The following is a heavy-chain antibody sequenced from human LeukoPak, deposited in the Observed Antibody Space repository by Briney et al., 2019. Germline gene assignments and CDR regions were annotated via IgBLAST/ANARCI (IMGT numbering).Heavy chain of an antibody. Sequence: GGSLRLSCAASGFTFSSYWMHWVRQAPGKGLEWVAIIWSDGNNKYYADSVEGRFTISRDTSKNTLFLQMNSLRAEDTAVYYCARGQPGVAAAGKLDYWGQGTLVTVSS. CDR1: GFTFSSYW. J-gene: IGHJ4*02. V-gene: IGHV3-33*08. D-gene: IGHD6-13*01. CDR2: IWSDGNNK. CDR3: ARGQPGVAAAGKLDY.